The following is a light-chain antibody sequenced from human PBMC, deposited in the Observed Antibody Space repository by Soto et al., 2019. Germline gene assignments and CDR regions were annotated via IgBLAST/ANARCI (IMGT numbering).Light chain of an antibody. V-gene: IGKV1-27*01. Sequence: DIQMTQSPSSLSASVGDRVTITCRASQGIIDYLAWYQHKPGKAPNLLIYAASTLHSGVPSRFSGSGSGTDFTLTISNLQPEDVGTDYGQKYNTAPQTCGPGTKVEIK. J-gene: IGKJ1*01. CDR3: QKYNTAPQT. CDR1: QGIIDY. CDR2: AAS.